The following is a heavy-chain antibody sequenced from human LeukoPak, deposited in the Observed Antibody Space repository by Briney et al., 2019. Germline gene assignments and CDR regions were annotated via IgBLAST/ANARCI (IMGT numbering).Heavy chain of an antibody. V-gene: IGHV4-59*01. CDR1: GGSISSYY. J-gene: IGHJ1*01. CDR2: IYYSGST. Sequence: SETLSLTCTVSGGSISSYYWSWIRQPPGKGLEWIGYIYYSGSTNYNPSLKSRVTISVDTSKNQFSLKLSSVTAADTAVYYCASSGWSLIYFQHWGQGTLVTVSS. CDR3: ASSGWSLIYFQH. D-gene: IGHD6-19*01.